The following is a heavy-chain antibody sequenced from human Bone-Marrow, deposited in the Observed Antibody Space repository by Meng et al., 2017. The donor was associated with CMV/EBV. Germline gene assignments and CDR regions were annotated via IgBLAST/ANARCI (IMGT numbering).Heavy chain of an antibody. J-gene: IGHJ4*02. CDR1: GASIRNPDYY. CDR2: TYYSGST. Sequence: LRLSCTVSGASIRNPDYYWTWIRQSPGKGLEWIGYTYYSGSTYSNPSLASRIYMSVDTSKNQFSLRVYSVTAADTAVYYCARVGASYFYGSGAPIWGQGTLVTVSS. V-gene: IGHV4-30-4*01. D-gene: IGHD3-10*01. CDR3: ARVGASYFYGSGAPI.